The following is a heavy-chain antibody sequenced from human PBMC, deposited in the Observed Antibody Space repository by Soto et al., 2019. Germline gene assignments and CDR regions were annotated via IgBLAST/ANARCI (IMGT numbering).Heavy chain of an antibody. CDR1: GDSIISIYF. V-gene: IGHV4-4*02. Sequence: SETLSLTCAVSGDSIISIYFLSWIRHPLEKGLGGIGEIRHSGHTNYNPSLKGRVAISVDKSKKQVSLRVSSVTAADTAVYYYAKYTMGAAARREMVVWGQGTTVTVSS. D-gene: IGHD6-13*01. J-gene: IGHJ6*02. CDR2: IRHSGHT. CDR3: AKYTMGAAARREMVV.